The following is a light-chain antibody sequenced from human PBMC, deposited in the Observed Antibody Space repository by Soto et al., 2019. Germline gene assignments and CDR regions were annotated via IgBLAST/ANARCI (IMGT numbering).Light chain of an antibody. CDR2: DNN. Sequence: QSALTQPASVSGSPGQSITISCTGSSSDVGGYDYVSWYQHFPGTAPKLLIYDNNKRPSGIPDRFSGSKSGTSATLGITGLQTGDEADYYCGTWDSSLSAVFGGGTKLTVL. J-gene: IGLJ2*01. V-gene: IGLV1-51*01. CDR1: SSDVGGYDY. CDR3: GTWDSSLSAV.